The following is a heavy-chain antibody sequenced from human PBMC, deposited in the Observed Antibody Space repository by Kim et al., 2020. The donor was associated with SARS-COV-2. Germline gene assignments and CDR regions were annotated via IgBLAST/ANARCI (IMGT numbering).Heavy chain of an antibody. D-gene: IGHD5-12*01. Sequence: YADSVKGRCTTSRANAKNSLYLQRNSLRDEDTAVYYCARDRRDGYNPIDYWGQGTLVTVSS. CDR3: ARDRRDGYNPIDY. J-gene: IGHJ4*02. V-gene: IGHV3-48*02.